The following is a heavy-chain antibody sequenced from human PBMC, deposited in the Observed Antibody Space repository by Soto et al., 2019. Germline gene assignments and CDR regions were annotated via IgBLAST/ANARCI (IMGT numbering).Heavy chain of an antibody. V-gene: IGHV3-48*01. CDR1: GFTFSSYS. CDR2: ISSSSSTI. D-gene: IGHD4-17*01. J-gene: IGHJ5*02. Sequence: EVQLVESGGGLVQPGGSLRLSCAASGFTFSSYSMNWVRQAPGKGLEWVSYISSSSSTIYYADSVKGRFTISRDNAKNSLYLQMNSLRAEDTAVYYCAGEADYLNWFDPWGQGTLVTVAS. CDR3: AGEADYLNWFDP.